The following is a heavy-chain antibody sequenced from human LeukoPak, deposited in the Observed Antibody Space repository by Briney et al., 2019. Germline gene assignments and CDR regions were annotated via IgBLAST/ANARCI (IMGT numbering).Heavy chain of an antibody. J-gene: IGHJ3*02. CDR3: ARGSDYGGNNDAFDI. D-gene: IGHD4-23*01. V-gene: IGHV1-2*02. CDR1: GYTFTGYY. CDR2: INPNSGGT. Sequence: ASVKVSCKASGYTFTGYYMHWVRQAPGQGLEWMGWINPNSGGTNYAQKSQGRVTMTRDTSISTAYMELSRLRSDDTAVYYCARGSDYGGNNDAFDIWGQGTMVTVSS.